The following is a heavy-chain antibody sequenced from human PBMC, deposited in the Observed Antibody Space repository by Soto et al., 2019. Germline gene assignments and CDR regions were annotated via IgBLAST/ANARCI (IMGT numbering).Heavy chain of an antibody. CDR1: GGSFSGYY. D-gene: IGHD6-13*01. CDR2: INHSGST. Sequence: SETLSLTCAVYGGSFSGYYWSWIRQPPGKGLEWIGEINHSGSTNYNPSLKSRVTISVDTSKNQFSLKLSSVTAADTAVYYCASPGIAAAGISGYYYYYMDVWGKGTKVTVSS. CDR3: ASPGIAAAGISGYYYYYMDV. V-gene: IGHV4-34*01. J-gene: IGHJ6*03.